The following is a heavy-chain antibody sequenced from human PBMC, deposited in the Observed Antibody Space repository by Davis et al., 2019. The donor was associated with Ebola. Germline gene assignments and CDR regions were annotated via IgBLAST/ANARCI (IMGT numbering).Heavy chain of an antibody. J-gene: IGHJ4*02. D-gene: IGHD6-13*01. CDR3: ARLCSSSCPNDY. CDR1: GFTFTDYF. CDR2: INPNSGGT. V-gene: IGHV1-2*06. Sequence: ASVKVSCKASGFTFTDYFIHWVRQAPGQGLQWMGRINPNSGGTNYAQKFQGRVTMITDTSISTAYMELNRLTYDDTAVYYCARLCSSSCPNDYWGQGTLVTVSS.